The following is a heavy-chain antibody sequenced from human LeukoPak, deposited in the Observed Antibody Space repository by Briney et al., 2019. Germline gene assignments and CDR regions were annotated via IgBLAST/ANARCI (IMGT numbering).Heavy chain of an antibody. D-gene: IGHD3-10*01. CDR2: ISYDGSNK. J-gene: IGHJ4*02. Sequence: GGSLRLSCAASGFTFSSYAMHWVRQAPGKGLEWVAVISYDGSNKYYADSVKGRFTISRDNSKNTPYLQMNSLRAEDTAVYYCARDRLWFGELFTQYYFDYWGQGTLVTVSS. CDR3: ARDRLWFGELFTQYYFDY. V-gene: IGHV3-30-3*01. CDR1: GFTFSSYA.